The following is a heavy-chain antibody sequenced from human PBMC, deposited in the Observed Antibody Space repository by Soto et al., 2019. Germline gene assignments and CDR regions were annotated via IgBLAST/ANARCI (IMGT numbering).Heavy chain of an antibody. CDR3: AREISGNYRFDY. Sequence: ASVKVSCKAPGYAFTSYDINWVRQATGQGLEWMGWMNPNSGNTGYAQKFQGRVTMTRNTSISTAYMELSSLRSEDTAVYYCAREISGNYRFDYWGQGTLVTVSS. V-gene: IGHV1-8*01. D-gene: IGHD1-26*01. CDR1: GYAFTSYD. CDR2: MNPNSGNT. J-gene: IGHJ4*02.